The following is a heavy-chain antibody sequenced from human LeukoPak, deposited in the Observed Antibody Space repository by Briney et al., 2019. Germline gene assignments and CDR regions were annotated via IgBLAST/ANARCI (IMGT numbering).Heavy chain of an antibody. Sequence: GGSLRLSCAASGFTFSSYSVNWVRQAPGKGLEWVSHISRSGSSIFYADSVKGRFTISRDNARNSLYLQMNGLRAEDTAIYYCASPQWLAFWGQGTLVTVSS. V-gene: IGHV3-48*01. CDR1: GFTFSSYS. CDR2: ISRSGSSI. D-gene: IGHD6-19*01. J-gene: IGHJ4*02. CDR3: ASPQWLAF.